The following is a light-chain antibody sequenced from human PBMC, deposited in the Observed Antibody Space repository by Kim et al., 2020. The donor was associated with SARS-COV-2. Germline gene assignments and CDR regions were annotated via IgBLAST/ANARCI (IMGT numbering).Light chain of an antibody. V-gene: IGLV2-18*02. CDR3: RSYTSSSTYV. Sequence: QSALTQPTSVSGSPGQSVTISCTGTSSDVGYYNRVFWFQQTPGTAPKLMIYDVSNRPSGVPDRFSGSKSGNTASLTISGLQAEDEADYYCRSYTSSSTYVFGTGTKVTVL. J-gene: IGLJ1*01. CDR1: SSDVGYYNR. CDR2: DVS.